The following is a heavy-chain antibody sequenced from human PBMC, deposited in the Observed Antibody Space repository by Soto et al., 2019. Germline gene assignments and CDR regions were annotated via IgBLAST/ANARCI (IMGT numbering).Heavy chain of an antibody. CDR1: GGTFSSYA. CDR3: ARESAAARGVYYFDY. Sequence: SVKVSCKXSGGTFSSYAISWVRQAPGQGLEWMGGIIPIFGTANYAQKFQGRVTITADKSTSTAYMELSSLRSEDTAVYYCARESAAARGVYYFDYWGQGTLVTVSS. D-gene: IGHD2-2*01. J-gene: IGHJ4*02. V-gene: IGHV1-69*06. CDR2: IIPIFGTA.